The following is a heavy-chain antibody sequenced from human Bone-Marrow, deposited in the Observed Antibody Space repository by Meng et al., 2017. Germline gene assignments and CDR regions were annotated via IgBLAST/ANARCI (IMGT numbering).Heavy chain of an antibody. CDR1: GYTLTELS. J-gene: IGHJ4*02. CDR2: FDPEDGET. V-gene: IGHV1-24*01. CDR3: ATDWRAVAGTMPGIFDY. Sequence: GPLVKSGAEVKKPGASVKVSCKVSGYTLTELSMHWVRQAPGKGLEWMGGFDPEDGETIYAQKFQGRVTMTEDTSTDTAYMELSSLRSEDTAVYYCATDWRAVAGTMPGIFDYWGQGTLVTVSS. D-gene: IGHD6-19*01.